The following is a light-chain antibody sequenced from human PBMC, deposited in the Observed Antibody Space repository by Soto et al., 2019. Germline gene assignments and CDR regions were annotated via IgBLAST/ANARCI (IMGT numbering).Light chain of an antibody. CDR3: SSHSSTSHYV. V-gene: IGLV2-14*01. CDR2: DVS. J-gene: IGLJ1*01. CDR1: SSDVGGDH. Sequence: QSVLTKPASVSGSPGQSIAISCSGTSSDVGGDHVSWYQQHPGKVPRLIIYDVSNRPSGISNRFSASKSDNTASLTISGLQADDEADYYCSSHSSTSHYVFGTGTKVTVL.